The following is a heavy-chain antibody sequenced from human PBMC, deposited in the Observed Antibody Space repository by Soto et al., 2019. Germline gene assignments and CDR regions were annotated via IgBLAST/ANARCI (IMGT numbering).Heavy chain of an antibody. CDR1: GFTFTNW. J-gene: IGHJ3*02. V-gene: IGHV3-7*01. CDR3: ARPRGGTPHDAFDI. D-gene: IGHD2-15*01. CDR2: IKQDGSEK. Sequence: PGGSLRLSCAASGFTFTNWMTWVRQAPGKGLEWVANIKQDGSEKYYVDSVKGRFTISRDNAKNSLFLQMNSLRGDDTAIYYCARPRGGTPHDAFDIWGQGTMVTVSS.